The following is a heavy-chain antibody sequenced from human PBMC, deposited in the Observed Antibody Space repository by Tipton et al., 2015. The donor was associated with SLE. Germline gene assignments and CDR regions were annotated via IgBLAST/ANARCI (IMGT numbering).Heavy chain of an antibody. Sequence: SLRLSCTASGFTFGDYAMSWVRQAPGKGLEWVGFIRSKAYGGTTEYAASVKGRFTISRDDSKSIAYLQMNSLKTEGTAVYYCTREKNVDIVATIPYGMDVWGQGTTVTVSS. CDR2: IRSKAYGGTT. CDR1: GFTFGDYA. V-gene: IGHV3-49*04. CDR3: TREKNVDIVATIPYGMDV. D-gene: IGHD5-12*01. J-gene: IGHJ6*02.